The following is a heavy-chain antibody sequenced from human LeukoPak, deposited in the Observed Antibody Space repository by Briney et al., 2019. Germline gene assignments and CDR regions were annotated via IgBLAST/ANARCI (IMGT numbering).Heavy chain of an antibody. CDR2: ISWNSGSI. Sequence: GRSLRLSCAASGFTFDDYTMHWVRQAPGEGLEWVSGISWNSGSIGYADSVKGRFTISRDNAKNSLYLQMNSLRAEDMALYYCVKSLGIAVAFDAFDIWGQGTMVTVSS. CDR1: GFTFDDYT. J-gene: IGHJ3*02. CDR3: VKSLGIAVAFDAFDI. V-gene: IGHV3-9*03. D-gene: IGHD6-19*01.